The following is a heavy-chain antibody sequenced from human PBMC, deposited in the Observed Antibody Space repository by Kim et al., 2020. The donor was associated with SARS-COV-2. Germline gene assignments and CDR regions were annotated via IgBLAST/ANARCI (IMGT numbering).Heavy chain of an antibody. CDR1: GYIFTAYW. Sequence: GESLKISCKGSGYIFTAYWISWVRQMPGKGLEWMGIIYPGDSDTRYSPSFQGQVTISADKSISTAYLQWNSLKASDTAMYYCARRLAINYFDFWGQGTLVTVSS. D-gene: IGHD5-12*01. CDR3: ARRLAINYFDF. V-gene: IGHV5-51*01. CDR2: IYPGDSDT. J-gene: IGHJ4*02.